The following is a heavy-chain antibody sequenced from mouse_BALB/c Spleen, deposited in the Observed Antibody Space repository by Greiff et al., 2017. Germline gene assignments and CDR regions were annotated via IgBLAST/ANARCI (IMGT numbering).Heavy chain of an antibody. CDR1: GFTFSSYT. CDR2: ISNGGGST. J-gene: IGHJ4*01. CDR3: ARHGYDDASYYAMDY. V-gene: IGHV5-12-2*01. D-gene: IGHD2-2*01. Sequence: EVKVVESGGGLVQPGGSLKLSCAASGFTFSSYTMSWVRQTPEKRLEWVAYISNGGGSTYYPDTVKGRFTISRDNAKNTLYLQMSSLKSEDTAMYYCARHGYDDASYYAMDYWGQGTSVTVSS.